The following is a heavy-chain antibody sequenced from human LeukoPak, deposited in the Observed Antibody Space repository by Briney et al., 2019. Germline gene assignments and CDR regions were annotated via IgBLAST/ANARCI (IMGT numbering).Heavy chain of an antibody. D-gene: IGHD5-24*01. CDR2: ISSSSSYI. V-gene: IGHV3-21*01. CDR3: ARGGRDGYNLDY. CDR1: RSTFSSYS. Sequence: PGGSLRLSCSASRSTFSSYSMNWVRQAPGKGLEWVSSISSSSSYIYYADSVKGRFTISRDNAKNSLYLQMNSLRAEDTAVYYCARGGRDGYNLDYWGQGTLVTVSS. J-gene: IGHJ4*02.